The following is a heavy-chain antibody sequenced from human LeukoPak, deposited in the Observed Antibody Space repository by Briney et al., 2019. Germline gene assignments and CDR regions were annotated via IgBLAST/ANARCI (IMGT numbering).Heavy chain of an antibody. CDR2: ISSRSTTT. CDR3: ARDSCGGDRRFTDFDY. CDR1: GFTFSSYS. V-gene: IGHV3-48*01. J-gene: IGHJ4*02. D-gene: IGHD2-21*02. Sequence: SGGSLRLSYAAFGFTFSSYSMNWVRQAPGKGLEWVSYISSRSTTTYYADSVKGRFTISRDNDKNSLYLQMNSLRAEDTAVYYCARDSCGGDRRFTDFDYWGQGTLVTVSS.